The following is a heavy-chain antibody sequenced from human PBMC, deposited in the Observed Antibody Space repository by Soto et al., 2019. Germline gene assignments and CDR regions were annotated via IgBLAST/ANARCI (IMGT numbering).Heavy chain of an antibody. V-gene: IGHV1-18*01. CDR3: ASWLEYYDSSGYRDYYYYGMDV. J-gene: IGHJ6*02. CDR2: ISAYNGNT. CDR1: GYTFTSYG. Sequence: ASVKVSCKASGYTFTSYGISWVRQAHGQGLERMGWISAYNGNTNYAQKLQGRVTMTTDTSTSTAYMELRSLRSDDTAVYYCASWLEYYDSSGYRDYYYYGMDVWGQGTTVTVSS. D-gene: IGHD3-22*01.